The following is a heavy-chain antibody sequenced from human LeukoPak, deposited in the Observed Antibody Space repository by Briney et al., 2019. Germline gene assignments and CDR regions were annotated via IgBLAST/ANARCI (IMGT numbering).Heavy chain of an antibody. CDR1: GYTFTGYY. Sequence: ASVNVSCKASGYTFTGYYMHWVRQAPGQGLEWMGWINPNSGGTNYAQKFQGRVTMTRDTSISTAYMELSRLRSDDTAVYYCARARDQGYGDYNSAFDIWGQGTMVTVSS. CDR3: ARARDQGYGDYNSAFDI. V-gene: IGHV1-2*02. D-gene: IGHD4-17*01. CDR2: INPNSGGT. J-gene: IGHJ3*02.